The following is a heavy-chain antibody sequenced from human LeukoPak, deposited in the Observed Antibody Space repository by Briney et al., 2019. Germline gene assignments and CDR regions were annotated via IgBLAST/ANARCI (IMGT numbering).Heavy chain of an antibody. CDR2: IKQDGSEK. Sequence: GGSLRLSCAASGFTFSSFWMSWVRQAPGKGLEWVANIKQDGSEKYYVDSVKGRFTISRDNAKNSLYLQMNSLRAEDTAVYYCARDRLDDSFLTGYYYPFDYWGQGTLVTVSS. D-gene: IGHD3-9*01. J-gene: IGHJ4*02. CDR3: ARDRLDDSFLTGYYYPFDY. V-gene: IGHV3-7*01. CDR1: GFTFSSFW.